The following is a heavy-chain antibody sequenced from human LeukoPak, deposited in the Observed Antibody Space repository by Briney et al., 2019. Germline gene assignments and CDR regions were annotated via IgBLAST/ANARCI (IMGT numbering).Heavy chain of an antibody. CDR3: ARHYTPTALVSGFGY. CDR2: FYYSGST. D-gene: IGHD5-18*01. Sequence: SQTLSLTCTVSGGSISSGGYYWTWIRQPPGKGLEWIGSFYYSGSTYYNPSLKSRVTISVDTSKNQFSLKLSSVTAADTAVYYCARHYTPTALVSGFGYWGQGTLVTVSS. J-gene: IGHJ4*02. V-gene: IGHV4-39*01. CDR1: GGSISSGGYY.